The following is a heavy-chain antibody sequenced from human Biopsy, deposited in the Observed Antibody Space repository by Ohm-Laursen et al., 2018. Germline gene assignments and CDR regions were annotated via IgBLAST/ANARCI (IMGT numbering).Heavy chain of an antibody. CDR2: IDVSDYNT. D-gene: IGHD1-14*01. CDR3: VKQWGGYNFDS. V-gene: IGHV3-23*01. Sequence: GSLRLSCTASGFTFHTYAMNWVRQAPGKGLEWVAHIDVSDYNTYYADSVRGRSTISGDNSKQMVHLEINSLTADDTAVYYCVKQWGGYNFDSWGQGTLVTVSS. CDR1: GFTFHTYA. J-gene: IGHJ5*01.